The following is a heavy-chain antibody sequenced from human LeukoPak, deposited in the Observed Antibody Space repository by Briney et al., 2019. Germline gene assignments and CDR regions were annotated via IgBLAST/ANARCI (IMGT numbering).Heavy chain of an antibody. J-gene: IGHJ4*02. CDR3: ARESPYYYDSSGYLEL. CDR2: IWYDGSNK. V-gene: IGHV3-33*01. D-gene: IGHD3-22*01. CDR1: GFTFSSYG. Sequence: GGSLRLSCAASGFTFSSYGMHWVRQAPGKGLEWVAVIWYDGSNKYYADSVKGRFTISRDNSKNTLYLQMNSLRAEDTAVYYCARESPYYYDSSGYLELWGQGTLATVSS.